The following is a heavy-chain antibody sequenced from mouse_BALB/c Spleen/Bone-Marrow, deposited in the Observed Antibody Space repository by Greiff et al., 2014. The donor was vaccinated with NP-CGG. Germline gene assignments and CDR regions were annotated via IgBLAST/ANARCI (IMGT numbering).Heavy chain of an antibody. D-gene: IGHD3-2*01. Sequence: QGPLKGSGAELVGPGASVKLSCKASGYTFTSYWVNWGEQRPGQGLEWIGMIDPSDSETHYNQMFKDKATLTVDKSSSTAYMQLSSLTSEDSAVYYCARGGPQDSSGTGGMDYWGQGTSVTVSS. CDR3: ARGGPQDSSGTGGMDY. CDR2: IDPSDSET. CDR1: GYTFTSYW. J-gene: IGHJ4*01. V-gene: IGHV1-61*01.